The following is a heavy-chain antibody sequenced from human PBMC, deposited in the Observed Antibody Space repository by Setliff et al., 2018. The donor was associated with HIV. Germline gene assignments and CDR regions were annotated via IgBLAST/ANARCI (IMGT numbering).Heavy chain of an antibody. V-gene: IGHV1-24*01. CDR3: AREEDSGYDLDY. Sequence: GASVKVSCKVSGYTLTELSMHWVRQAPGKGLEWMGGFDPEDGETIYAQKFQGRVTMTRDTSISTAYMELSTLTSDDTAVYYCAREEDSGYDLDYWGQGTLVTV. CDR2: FDPEDGET. J-gene: IGHJ4*02. CDR1: GYTLTELS. D-gene: IGHD5-12*01.